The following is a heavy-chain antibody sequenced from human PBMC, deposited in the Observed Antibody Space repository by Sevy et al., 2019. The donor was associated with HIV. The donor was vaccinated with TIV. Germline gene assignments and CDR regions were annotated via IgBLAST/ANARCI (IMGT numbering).Heavy chain of an antibody. CDR2: IIPIFGTA. V-gene: IGHV1-69*13. J-gene: IGHJ6*02. CDR1: GGTFSSYA. CDR3: ARGFLQNIVVVPVVHYYGMDV. Sequence: GPSVKVSCKASGGTFSSYAISWVRQAPGQGLEWMGGIIPIFGTANYAQEFQGRVTITADESTSTAYMELSSLRSEDTAVYYCARGFLQNIVVVPVVHYYGMDVWGQGTTVTVSS. D-gene: IGHD2-2*01.